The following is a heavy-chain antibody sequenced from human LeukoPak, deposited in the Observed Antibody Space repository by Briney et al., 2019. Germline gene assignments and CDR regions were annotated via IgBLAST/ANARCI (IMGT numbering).Heavy chain of an antibody. J-gene: IGHJ4*02. CDR3: ARVGYSYGYFYSFDY. D-gene: IGHD5-18*01. V-gene: IGHV3-53*01. CDR2: IYSGGST. Sequence: GGSLRLSCAASGFTVSSNYMSWVRQAPGKGLEWVSVIYSGGSTYYADSVKGRFTISRDNSKNTLYLQMNSLRAEDTAVYYCARVGYSYGYFYSFDYWGQGTLVTVSS. CDR1: GFTVSSNY.